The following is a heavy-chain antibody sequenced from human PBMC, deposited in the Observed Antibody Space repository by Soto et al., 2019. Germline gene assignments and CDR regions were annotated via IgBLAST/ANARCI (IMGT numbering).Heavy chain of an antibody. D-gene: IGHD3-3*01. J-gene: IGHJ4*02. Sequence: GASVKVSCKASGGTFSSYAISWVRQAPGQGLEWMGGIIPIFGTANYAQKFQGRVTITADESTSTAYMELGSLRSEDTAVYYCARLLGGYYRGYYLDYWGQGTLVTVSA. CDR1: GGTFSSYA. CDR2: IIPIFGTA. CDR3: ARLLGGYYRGYYLDY. V-gene: IGHV1-69*13.